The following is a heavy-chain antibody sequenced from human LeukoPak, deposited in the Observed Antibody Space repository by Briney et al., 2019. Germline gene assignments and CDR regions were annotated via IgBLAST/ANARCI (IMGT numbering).Heavy chain of an antibody. CDR1: GFTFSSYA. Sequence: PGGSLRLSCAASGFTFSSYAMSWVRQAPGKGLEWVSAISGSGGSTYYADSVKGRFTISRDNSKNTLYLQMNSLRAEDTAVYYCAREHPDYYDSSGYHDYWGQGTLVTVSS. D-gene: IGHD3-22*01. V-gene: IGHV3-23*01. J-gene: IGHJ4*02. CDR3: AREHPDYYDSSGYHDY. CDR2: ISGSGGST.